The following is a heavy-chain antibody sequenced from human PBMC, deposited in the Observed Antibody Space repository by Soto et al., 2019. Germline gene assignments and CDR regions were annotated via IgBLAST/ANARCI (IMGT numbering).Heavy chain of an antibody. CDR3: ARGFFTYYYGSGSWRY. J-gene: IGHJ4*02. CDR1: GGSFSGYY. Sequence: PSETLSLTCAVYGGSFSGYYWSWIRQPPGKGLEWIVEINRSGITNYNPSLKSRVTISVDTSKNQFSLKLSSVTAADTAVYYCARGFFTYYYGSGSWRYWGQGTLVTVSS. V-gene: IGHV4-34*01. CDR2: INRSGIT. D-gene: IGHD3-10*01.